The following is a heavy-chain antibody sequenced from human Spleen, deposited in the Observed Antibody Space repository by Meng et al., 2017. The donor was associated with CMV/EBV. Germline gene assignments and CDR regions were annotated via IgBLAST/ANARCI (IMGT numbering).Heavy chain of an antibody. CDR1: GYTFTSYY. D-gene: IGHD4/OR15-4a*01. J-gene: IGHJ4*02. V-gene: IGHV1-46*01. Sequence: CKAAGYTFTSYYIQWVRQAPGQGLGWMGVINPSGGSTKYAPKFQGRVTMTRDTSTSTVYMQLTNLKSEDTAVYFCARILYGGNPPFDHWGQGTLVTVSS. CDR2: INPSGGST. CDR3: ARILYGGNPPFDH.